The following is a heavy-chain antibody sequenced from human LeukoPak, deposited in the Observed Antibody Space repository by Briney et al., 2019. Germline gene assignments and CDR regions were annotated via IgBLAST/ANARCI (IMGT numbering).Heavy chain of an antibody. CDR1: GFTFSNYW. Sequence: RAGGSLRLSCAASGFTFSNYWMHWVRQAPGKGLVWVSRIVGDGSATIYADSVKGRFTIPRDNAKDTLYLQMNSLRAEDTAVYYCARDGSLPDYWGQGTLVTVSS. D-gene: IGHD2-15*01. J-gene: IGHJ4*02. CDR2: IVGDGSAT. CDR3: ARDGSLPDY. V-gene: IGHV3-74*01.